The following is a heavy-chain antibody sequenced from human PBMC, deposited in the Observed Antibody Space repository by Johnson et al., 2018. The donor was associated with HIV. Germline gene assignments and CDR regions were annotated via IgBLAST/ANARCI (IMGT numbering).Heavy chain of an antibody. CDR3: TTFKGSGWYGPGAFDV. V-gene: IGHV3-15*01. CDR2: IKSKTDGGTT. Sequence: VQLVESGGGLVQPGGSLRLSCAASGFTFNNAWMNWVRQAPGRGLEWVGRIKSKTDGGTTDYAAPGKGRFTLSRDDSKNTLYLQMNRVKTEDTALYYCTTFKGSGWYGPGAFDVWGHGTMVTVSS. CDR1: GFTFNNAW. J-gene: IGHJ3*01. D-gene: IGHD6-19*01.